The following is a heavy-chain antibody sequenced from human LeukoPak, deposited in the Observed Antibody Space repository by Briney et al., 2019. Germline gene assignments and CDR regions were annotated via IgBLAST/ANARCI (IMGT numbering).Heavy chain of an antibody. D-gene: IGHD6-19*01. CDR2: ISSGTSGST. Sequence: PGGSLRLSCAASGFAFSSYAMSWVRQAPGKGLEWVSTISSGTSGSTYYADSVKGRFTVSRDNSKNTLYLQMNSLRAEDTAVYYCAKDLHTSGWLHDFDYWGQGTLVTVSS. J-gene: IGHJ4*02. V-gene: IGHV3-23*01. CDR1: GFAFSSYA. CDR3: AKDLHTSGWLHDFDY.